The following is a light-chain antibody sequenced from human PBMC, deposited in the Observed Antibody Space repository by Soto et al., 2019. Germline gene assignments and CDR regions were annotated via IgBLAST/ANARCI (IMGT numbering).Light chain of an antibody. CDR3: QLYNSYSEG. V-gene: IGKV1-5*03. CDR2: KAS. Sequence: DIKMYKSPSTLSGYVGDRVTITCRASQTISSLLAWYQQKPGKDPTLLIYKASTLKSGVPSRFSGSGSGTEFTLTLSCLQRDDFAPYYCQLYNSYSEGFGHGGNVDI. J-gene: IGKJ3*01. CDR1: QTISSL.